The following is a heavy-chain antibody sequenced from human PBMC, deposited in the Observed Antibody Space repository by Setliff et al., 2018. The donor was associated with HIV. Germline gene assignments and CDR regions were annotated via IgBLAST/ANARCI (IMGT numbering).Heavy chain of an antibody. CDR1: GFTFRTFA. J-gene: IGHJ6*03. V-gene: IGHV3-7*03. D-gene: IGHD3-16*01. CDR2: IKGDGSDN. Sequence: PGGSLRLSCVASGFTFRTFAMHWVRQAPGKGLEWVAIIKGDGSDNRYGDSVKGRFTISRDNAKNSLYLQMNSLRAEDTAVYYCARLGGGYYYYYMDVWGKGTTVTVSS. CDR3: ARLGGGYYYYYMDV.